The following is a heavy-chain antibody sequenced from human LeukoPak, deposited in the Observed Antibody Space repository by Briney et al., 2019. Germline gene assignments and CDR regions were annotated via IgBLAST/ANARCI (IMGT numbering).Heavy chain of an antibody. CDR1: GFTFSSYE. J-gene: IGHJ5*02. Sequence: GGSLRLSCAASGFTFSSYEMNWVRQAPGKGLEWVSYISSSGSTIYYADPVKGRFTISRDNAKNSLYLQMNSLRAEDTAVYYCAREKDGQKTSKTNWFDPWGQGTLVTVSS. V-gene: IGHV3-48*03. D-gene: IGHD1/OR15-1a*01. CDR3: AREKDGQKTSKTNWFDP. CDR2: ISSSGSTI.